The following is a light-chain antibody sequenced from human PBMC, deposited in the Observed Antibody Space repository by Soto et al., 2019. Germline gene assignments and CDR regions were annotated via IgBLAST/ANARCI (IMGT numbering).Light chain of an antibody. CDR1: QSVSSK. CDR2: GAS. CDR3: QQYNNWPPLT. Sequence: EIVMTQSPATLSVSPGERATLSCRASQSVSSKLAWYQQKPGQAPRLLIYGASTRATGIPARFSGSGSGTEFTLTISSLQSEDFAVYYCQQYNNWPPLTFGGGTKV. J-gene: IGKJ4*01. V-gene: IGKV3-15*01.